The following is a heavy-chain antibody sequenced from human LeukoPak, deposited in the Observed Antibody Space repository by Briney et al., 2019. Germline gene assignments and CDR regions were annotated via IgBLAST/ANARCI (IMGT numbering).Heavy chain of an antibody. CDR1: GFTFSSCA. V-gene: IGHV3-23*01. D-gene: IGHD3-22*01. CDR3: AKDPTDFDSSGQTYFDY. J-gene: IGHJ4*02. CDR2: ISAGGGRT. Sequence: PGGSLRLSCAASGFTFSSCAMSWVRQAPGKGLEWVSAISAGGGRTFYADSVKGRFTISRDNSKNTLYLQMNSLKAEDTAIYYCAKDPTDFDSSGQTYFDYWGQGTPVTVSS.